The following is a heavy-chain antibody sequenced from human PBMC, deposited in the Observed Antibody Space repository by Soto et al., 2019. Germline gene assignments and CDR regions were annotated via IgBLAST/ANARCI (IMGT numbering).Heavy chain of an antibody. CDR3: TTAFEY. J-gene: IGHJ4*02. Sequence: EVQLAESGGGLVQPGGSLRLSCAASGFTFSNYWMQWFRQAPGKGLVWVSRINNDGSGTSYADSVKGRFTISRDNAKNTLYLQMNSLRAEDTAVYYCTTAFEYWGQGALVTVSS. CDR1: GFTFSNYW. CDR2: INNDGSGT. V-gene: IGHV3-74*01.